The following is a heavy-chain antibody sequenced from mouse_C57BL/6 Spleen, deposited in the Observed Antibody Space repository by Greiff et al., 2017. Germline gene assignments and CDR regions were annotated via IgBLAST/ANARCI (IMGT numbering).Heavy chain of an antibody. CDR1: GFSFNTYA. CDR2: IRSKSNNYAT. Sequence: EVKLVESGGGLVQPKGSLKLSCAASGFSFNTYAMNWVRQAPGKGLEWVARIRSKSNNYATYYADSVKDRFTISRDDSESMLYLQMNNLKTEDTAMYYCVRLATTVVAHGYFDVWGTGTTVTVSS. V-gene: IGHV10-1*01. J-gene: IGHJ1*03. CDR3: VRLATTVVAHGYFDV. D-gene: IGHD1-1*01.